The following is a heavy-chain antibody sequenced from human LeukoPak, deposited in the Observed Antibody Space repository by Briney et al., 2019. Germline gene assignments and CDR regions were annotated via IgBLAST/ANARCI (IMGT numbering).Heavy chain of an antibody. V-gene: IGHV3-73*01. CDR3: TRHSPDYYDSSGRDY. CDR2: IRSKANSYAT. J-gene: IGHJ4*02. Sequence: GGSLRLSCAAFGFTFSGSAMHWVRQASGKGLEWVGRIRSKANSYATAYAASVKGRFTISRDDSKNTPSLQMNSLKTEDTAVYYCTRHSPDYYDSSGRDYWGQGTLVTASS. D-gene: IGHD3-22*01. CDR1: GFTFSGSA.